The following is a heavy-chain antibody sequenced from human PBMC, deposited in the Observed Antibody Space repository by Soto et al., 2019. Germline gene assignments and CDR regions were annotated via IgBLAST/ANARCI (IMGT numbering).Heavy chain of an antibody. D-gene: IGHD3-10*01. J-gene: IGHJ6*02. CDR3: ARARITMVREVIKYNMDV. CDR2: IYNSGST. Sequence: PSETLSLTCTVSGGSISSYYWSWIRRPPGKGLKRIGYIYNSGSTHSNPSLQSRVTISVDTSKNQFSLKLSSVTAADTGIYYCARARITMVREVIKYNMDVWGQGTTVTVSS. CDR1: GGSISSYY. V-gene: IGHV4-59*01.